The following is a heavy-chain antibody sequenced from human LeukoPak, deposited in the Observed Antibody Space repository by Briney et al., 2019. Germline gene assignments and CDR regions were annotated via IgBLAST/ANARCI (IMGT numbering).Heavy chain of an antibody. CDR1: GFTFSSYA. CDR3: ARAVMSTAIPDY. Sequence: PGGSLRLSCAASGFTFSSYAMHWVRQAPGKGLEYVSAISSNGGSTYYANSVKGRFTISRDNSKNTLYLRMGSLRAEDMAVYYCARAVMSTAIPDYWGQGTLVTVSS. J-gene: IGHJ4*02. CDR2: ISSNGGST. V-gene: IGHV3-64*01. D-gene: IGHD5/OR15-5a*01.